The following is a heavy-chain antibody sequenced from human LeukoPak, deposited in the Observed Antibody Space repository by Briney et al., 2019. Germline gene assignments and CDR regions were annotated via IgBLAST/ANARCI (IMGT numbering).Heavy chain of an antibody. CDR3: VRRYYEYNVYDRHFDF. V-gene: IGHV3-74*03. CDR2: ISDDGSIT. J-gene: IGHJ4*02. CDR1: APTVILDW. Sequence: SLRPSCAPAAPTVILDWTRSGRPAPRKRRVWVLRISDDGSITTYADSVQGRFTISRDNAKSTVFLQMNSLRVEDTAVYFCVRRYYEYNVYDRHFDFWGQGILVTVSS. D-gene: IGHD5/OR15-5a*01.